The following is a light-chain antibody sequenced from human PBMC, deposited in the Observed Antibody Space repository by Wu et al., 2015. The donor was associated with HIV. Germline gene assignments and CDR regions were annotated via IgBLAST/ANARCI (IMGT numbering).Light chain of an antibody. Sequence: DIQMTQSPSTLSASVGDRVTITCRASQSISSSLAWYQQKPGKAPNLLIYKASSLESGVPSRFSGSGSGTEFTLTISSLQPDDFATYYCQQYSFYRTFGQGTKVEIK. CDR3: QQYSFYRT. J-gene: IGKJ1*01. CDR1: QSISSS. V-gene: IGKV1-5*03. CDR2: KAS.